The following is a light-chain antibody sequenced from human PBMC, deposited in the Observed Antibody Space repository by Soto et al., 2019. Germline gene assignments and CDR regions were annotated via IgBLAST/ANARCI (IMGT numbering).Light chain of an antibody. CDR3: QQYNSYSLT. J-gene: IGKJ4*01. Sequence: DIQMTQSPSTLSASVGDRVTITCRASQSISSWLAWYQQKPGKAPKLLIYKASSLESGVPSRFSGSGSGTEFTLTISSLQPDEFATYYCQQYNSYSLTFGGGTTVEIK. CDR2: KAS. V-gene: IGKV1-5*03. CDR1: QSISSW.